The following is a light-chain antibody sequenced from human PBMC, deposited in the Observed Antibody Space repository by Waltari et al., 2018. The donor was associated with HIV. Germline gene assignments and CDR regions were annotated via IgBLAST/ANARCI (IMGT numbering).Light chain of an antibody. CDR3: HQSYSTPLYT. V-gene: IGKV1-39*01. CDR2: AAS. Sequence: DIQMTQSPSSLSASVGDRVTITCRASKSISSYLNWYQQKPGKAPNLLIYAASSLQSGVPSRFSGSGSGTDFTLTISSLQPEDFATYYCHQSYSTPLYTFGQGTKLEIK. CDR1: KSISSY. J-gene: IGKJ2*01.